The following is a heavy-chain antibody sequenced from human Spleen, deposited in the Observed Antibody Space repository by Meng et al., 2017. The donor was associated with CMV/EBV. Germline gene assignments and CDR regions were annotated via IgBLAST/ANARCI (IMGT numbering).Heavy chain of an antibody. D-gene: IGHD3-3*01. CDR1: GFTFSSNA. J-gene: IGHJ6*02. Sequence: GESLKISCAGSGFTFSSNAMSWVRQAPGKGLEWVSTISGSGGNTYYADSVKGRFTISRDSSKKTLYLQMNSLRAEDTAVYYCAKDTRFLEWPYYYYGMDVWGQGTTVTVSS. V-gene: IGHV3-23*01. CDR3: AKDTRFLEWPYYYYGMDV. CDR2: ISGSGGNT.